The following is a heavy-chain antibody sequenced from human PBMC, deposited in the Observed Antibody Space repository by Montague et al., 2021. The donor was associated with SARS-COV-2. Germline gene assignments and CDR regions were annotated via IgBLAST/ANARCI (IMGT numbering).Heavy chain of an antibody. CDR1: GGSISSGGYY. Sequence: TLSLTCTVSGGSISSGGYYWSWIRQHPGKGLEWIGYIYYSGSTYYNPSLKSRVTISVDTSKNQFSLKLSSVTAADTAVYYCARLTAGYCSGGSCYWGTGFDYWGRGTLVTVSS. D-gene: IGHD2-15*01. CDR2: IYYSGST. V-gene: IGHV4-31*03. CDR3: ARLTAGYCSGGSCYWGTGFDY. J-gene: IGHJ4*02.